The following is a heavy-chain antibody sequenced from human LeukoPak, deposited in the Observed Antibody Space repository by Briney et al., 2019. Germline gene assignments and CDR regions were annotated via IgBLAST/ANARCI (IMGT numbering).Heavy chain of an antibody. Sequence: ASVKVSCKASGYTFTSYGISWVRQAPGQGLEWMGWISAYNGNTNYAQKLQGRVTMTTDTSTSTAYMELRSLRSDDTAVYYCARVWTTAGTTYYFDYWGQGTLVTVSS. D-gene: IGHD1-1*01. J-gene: IGHJ4*02. V-gene: IGHV1-18*01. CDR2: ISAYNGNT. CDR1: GYTFTSYG. CDR3: ARVWTTAGTTYYFDY.